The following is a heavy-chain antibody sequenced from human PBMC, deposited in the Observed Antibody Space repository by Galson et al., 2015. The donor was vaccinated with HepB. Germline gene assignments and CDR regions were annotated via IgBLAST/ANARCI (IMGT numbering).Heavy chain of an antibody. CDR3: VRDTTLLRRGY. V-gene: IGHV3-66*01. Sequence: SLRLSCAASGFTVISNSMSWVRQAPGKGLEWVSVISSGGTPHSAASVKGRFTISRDDNTNRVQRHLDSLRVSDTAVYYCVRDTTLLRRGYLGQGTLVTVSS. D-gene: IGHD3-10*01. J-gene: IGHJ4*02. CDR1: GFTVISNS. CDR2: ISSGGTP.